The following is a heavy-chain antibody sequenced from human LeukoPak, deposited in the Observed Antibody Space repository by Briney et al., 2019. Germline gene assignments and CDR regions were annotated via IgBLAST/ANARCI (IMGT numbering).Heavy chain of an antibody. Sequence: PSETLSLTCTVSGGSISSYYWSWIRQPPGKGLEWIGYIYYSGSTNYNPSLKSRVTISVDTSKNQFSLKLSSVTAADTAVYYCARDAPQSGYFDYWGQGTLVTVSS. V-gene: IGHV4-59*01. CDR2: IYYSGST. D-gene: IGHD3-3*01. J-gene: IGHJ4*02. CDR3: ARDAPQSGYFDY. CDR1: GGSISSYY.